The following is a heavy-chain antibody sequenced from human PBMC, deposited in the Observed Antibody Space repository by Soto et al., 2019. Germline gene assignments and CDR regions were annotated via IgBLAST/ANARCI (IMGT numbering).Heavy chain of an antibody. CDR1: GYTFTGHY. CDR3: GGGRSGQIVVFY. CDR2: IGPESGAT. J-gene: IGHJ4*02. Sequence: ASVKVSCKASGYTFTGHYIHWVRQAPEQGPEWMGEIGPESGATRYAQKFQGRVTMTRDMSITSVYMELNNLSPDDTAVYYCGGGRSGQIVVFYWGQGTPVTVSS. V-gene: IGHV1-2*02. D-gene: IGHD1-26*01.